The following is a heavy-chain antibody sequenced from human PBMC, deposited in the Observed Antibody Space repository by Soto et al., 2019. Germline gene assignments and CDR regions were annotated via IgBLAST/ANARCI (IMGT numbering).Heavy chain of an antibody. V-gene: IGHV1-46*02. J-gene: IGHJ4*02. D-gene: IGHD1-1*01. CDR2: INTRGGTT. CDR3: VRGPDDTDVPRCHY. Sequence: QVQLVQSGAEVRKPGASVRLSCKASGYIFNTFYLHWVRQAPGQGLEWMGIINTRGGTTGYAQNFRYRHKVTSETSTSTLYMELNNLRSEDTPVYYYVRGPDDTDVPRCHYWGQGTRVTVSS. CDR1: GYIFNTFY.